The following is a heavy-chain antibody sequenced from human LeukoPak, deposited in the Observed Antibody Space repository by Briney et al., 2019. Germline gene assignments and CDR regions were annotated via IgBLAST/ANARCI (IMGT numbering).Heavy chain of an antibody. D-gene: IGHD6-19*01. CDR2: INPNSGGT. Sequence: ASVKVSCKASGYTFTGYYIHWVRQAPGQGLEWMGWINPNSGGTNYAQKFQGRVTMTRDTSISTAYMEVSRLRSDDTAVYYCARAVSGWYAYDYWGQGTLVTVSS. J-gene: IGHJ4*02. V-gene: IGHV1-2*02. CDR3: ARAVSGWYAYDY. CDR1: GYTFTGYY.